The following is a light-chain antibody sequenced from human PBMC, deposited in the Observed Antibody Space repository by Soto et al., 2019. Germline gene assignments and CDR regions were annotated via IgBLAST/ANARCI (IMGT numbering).Light chain of an antibody. V-gene: IGKV3-15*01. CDR1: QSVSSD. J-gene: IGKJ1*01. CDR3: QQYNTWHPKMA. CDR2: GAS. Sequence: VVTQSPATLSVFPGEPATLSCRASQSVSSDLAWDQQRPGQAPRLVIYGASTRSTGIPARFRGSGSGTEFRLTISSLQSEDFATYYCQQYNTWHPKMAFGRGTKVDIK.